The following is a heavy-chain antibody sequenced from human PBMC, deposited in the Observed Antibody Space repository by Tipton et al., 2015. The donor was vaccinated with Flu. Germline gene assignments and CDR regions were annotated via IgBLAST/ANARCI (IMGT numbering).Heavy chain of an antibody. J-gene: IGHJ4*02. CDR3: ASFISEYNWNYGEGLDY. V-gene: IGHV4-59*08. CDR2: IYYSGGT. CDR1: GGSISGYY. Sequence: TLSLTCTVSGGSISGYYWSWIRQPPGKGLEWIAFIYYSGGTNYNPSLQSRVTISVDTSKNQFSLKLSSVTAADTAVYYCASFISEYNWNYGEGLDYWGQGTLVTVSS. D-gene: IGHD1-7*01.